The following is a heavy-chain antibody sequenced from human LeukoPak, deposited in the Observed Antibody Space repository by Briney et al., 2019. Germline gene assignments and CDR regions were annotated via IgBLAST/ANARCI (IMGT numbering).Heavy chain of an antibody. J-gene: IGHJ5*02. D-gene: IGHD4-17*01. CDR3: ARRTVYGDYVSWVDP. CDR2: IYYSGST. CDR1: GGFISRYY. V-gene: IGHV4-59*01. Sequence: SETLSLTRTVSGGFISRYYRSWIRQPPGKGLEWIGNIYYSGSTNYNPSLKSRVTISVDTSKNQFSLKLSSVTAADTAVYYCARRTVYGDYVSWVDPWGQGTLVTVSS.